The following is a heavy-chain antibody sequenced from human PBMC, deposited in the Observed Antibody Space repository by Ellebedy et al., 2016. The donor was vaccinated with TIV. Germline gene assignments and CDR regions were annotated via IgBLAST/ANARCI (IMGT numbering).Heavy chain of an antibody. J-gene: IGHJ2*01. V-gene: IGHV3-30-3*01. CDR2: ISYDGSNK. Sequence: GGSLRLXXAASGFTFSSYAMHWVRQAPGKGLEWVAVISYDGSNKYYADSVKGRFTISRDNSKNTLYLQMNSLRAEDTAVYYCARDLGGNSDWYFDLWGRGTLVTVSS. D-gene: IGHD4-23*01. CDR3: ARDLGGNSDWYFDL. CDR1: GFTFSSYA.